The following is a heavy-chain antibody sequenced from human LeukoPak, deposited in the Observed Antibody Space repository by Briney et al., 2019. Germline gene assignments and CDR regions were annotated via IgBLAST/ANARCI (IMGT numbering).Heavy chain of an antibody. CDR1: GYTFTGYY. J-gene: IGHJ4*02. D-gene: IGHD1-7*01. Sequence: GASVKVSCKASGYTFTGYYMHWVRQAPGQGLEWMGWINPKSGGTNFGQRFQGRVTMTRDTSISTAYMELSRLRLDDTAVYYCARGGVGTRLTPAGFDYWGQGTLVTVSS. V-gene: IGHV1-2*02. CDR3: ARGGVGTRLTPAGFDY. CDR2: INPKSGGT.